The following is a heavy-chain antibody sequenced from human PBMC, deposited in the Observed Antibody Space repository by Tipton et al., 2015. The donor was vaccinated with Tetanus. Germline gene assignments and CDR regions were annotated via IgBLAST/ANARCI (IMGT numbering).Heavy chain of an antibody. CDR1: GYMFSSHW. V-gene: IGHV5-51*01. CDR2: IYPGDSYS. J-gene: IGHJ3*01. Sequence: QSGAEVKQPGESLKISCKGSGYMFSSHWIGWVRQVPGKGLEWLGTIYPGDSYSTYSPSFEGQGTISVDRSIDTAYLQWSSLKASDTAIYYCARPLTSVAFGGFAFDVWGQGTLVTVSS. CDR3: ARPLTSVAFGGFAFDV. D-gene: IGHD3-16*01.